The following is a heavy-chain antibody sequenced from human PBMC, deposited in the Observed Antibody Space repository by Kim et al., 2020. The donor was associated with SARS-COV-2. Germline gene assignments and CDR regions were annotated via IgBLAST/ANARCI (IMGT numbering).Heavy chain of an antibody. Sequence: GGSLRLSCAASGFTFSSYSMNWVRQAPGKGLEWVSSISSSSSYIYYADSVKGRFTISRDNAKNSLYLQMNSLRAEDTAVYYCARDPVVAARPISYYYYGMDVWGQGTTVTVSS. CDR2: ISSSSSYI. CDR1: GFTFSSYS. J-gene: IGHJ6*02. V-gene: IGHV3-21*01. D-gene: IGHD6-6*01. CDR3: ARDPVVAARPISYYYYGMDV.